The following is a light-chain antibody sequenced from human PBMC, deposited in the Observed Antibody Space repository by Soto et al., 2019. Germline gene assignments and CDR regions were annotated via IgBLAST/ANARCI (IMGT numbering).Light chain of an antibody. Sequence: DVVMTQSPLSLPVTLGQPASISCRASQSLVHSDGTAYLTWFQQRPGQSPRRLIYKVANRDSGVPDRFSGSGSGSDFTLKISRVEAEDVVVYYCMQSTHWPWTFGQGTKVEIK. J-gene: IGKJ1*01. CDR2: KVA. CDR1: QSLVHSDGTAY. CDR3: MQSTHWPWT. V-gene: IGKV2-30*02.